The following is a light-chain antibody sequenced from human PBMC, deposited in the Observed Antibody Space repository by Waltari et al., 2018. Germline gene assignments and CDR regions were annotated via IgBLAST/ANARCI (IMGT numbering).Light chain of an antibody. J-gene: IGKJ4*01. CDR1: QSVLYSSNNKNY. CDR2: WAS. Sequence: DIVMTQSPDSLAVSLGERATINCKSSQSVLYSSNNKNYLAWYQQKPGQPPKLLIYWASTRESGVPDRFSGSGSGTDFTLTISSLQAEDVAVYYCQQYYSSVTFGGGTNVEIK. CDR3: QQYYSSVT. V-gene: IGKV4-1*01.